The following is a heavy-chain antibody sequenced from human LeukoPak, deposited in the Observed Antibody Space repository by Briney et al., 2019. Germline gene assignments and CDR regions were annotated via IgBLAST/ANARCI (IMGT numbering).Heavy chain of an antibody. CDR1: GFTFDDYA. D-gene: IGHD6-19*01. V-gene: IGHV3-9*01. CDR3: AKEDGSGWYLPDY. CDR2: ISWNSGSI. Sequence: GGPLRLSCAASGFTFDDYAMHWVRQAPGKGLEGVSGISWNSGSIVYADSVKGRFTISRDNAKNSLYLQMNSLRAEDTALYYCAKEDGSGWYLPDYWGQGTLVTVSS. J-gene: IGHJ4*02.